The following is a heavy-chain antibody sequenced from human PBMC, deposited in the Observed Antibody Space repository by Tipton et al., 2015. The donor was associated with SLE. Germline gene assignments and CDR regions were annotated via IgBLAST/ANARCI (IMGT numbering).Heavy chain of an antibody. J-gene: IGHJ2*01. Sequence: TLSLTCTVSGDSITSITRTNWWSWVRQPPGKGLEWIGEITRRGKTNYNPSLKSRVTISVDTSKNQFSLKLSSVTDVDTAVYYCARTAGRSVKLWYFDLWGRGTLVTVSS. CDR3: ARTAGRSVKLWYFDL. V-gene: IGHV4-4*02. CDR1: GDSITSITRTNW. D-gene: IGHD5-18*01. CDR2: ITRRGKT.